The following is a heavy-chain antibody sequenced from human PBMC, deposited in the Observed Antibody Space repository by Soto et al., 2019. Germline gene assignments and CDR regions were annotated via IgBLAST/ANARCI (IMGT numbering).Heavy chain of an antibody. Sequence: SENLSLTCTVSGGSISSSSYYWGWIRQPPGKGLEWIGSIYYSGSTYYNPSLKSRVTISVDTSKNQFSLKLGSVTAADTAVYYCASLVPGPPRHYYDSSVYFPHPTLHFHYWDQGTLVTVSS. J-gene: IGHJ4*02. D-gene: IGHD3-22*01. CDR3: ASLVPGPPRHYYDSSVYFPHPTLHFHY. CDR2: IYYSGST. CDR1: GGSISSSSYY. V-gene: IGHV4-39*01.